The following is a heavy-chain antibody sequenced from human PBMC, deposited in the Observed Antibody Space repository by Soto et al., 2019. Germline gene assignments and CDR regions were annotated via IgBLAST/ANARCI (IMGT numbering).Heavy chain of an antibody. J-gene: IGHJ6*02. D-gene: IGHD5-18*01. V-gene: IGHV1-69*13. CDR1: GGTFSSYA. CDR2: IIPIFGTA. Sequence: SVKVSCKASGGTFSSYAISWVRQAPGQGLEWMGGIIPIFGTANYAQKFQGRVTITADESTSTAYMELSSLRSEDTAVYYCARDVGYSYGLYYYYGMDVWGQGTTVTVSS. CDR3: ARDVGYSYGLYYYYGMDV.